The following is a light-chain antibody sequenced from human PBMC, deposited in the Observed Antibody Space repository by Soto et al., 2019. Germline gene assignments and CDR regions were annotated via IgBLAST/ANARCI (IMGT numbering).Light chain of an antibody. CDR2: GAS. J-gene: IGKJ1*01. Sequence: EIVMTQSPATLSLSAGERATLSCRASQSVSSYLAWYQQKPGQAPRLLIYGASTRATGIPARFSGSGSGTAFTLPISRLQSEDFAVYYCQQYDNWPPWTFGQGTKVDIK. CDR3: QQYDNWPPWT. CDR1: QSVSSY. V-gene: IGKV3-15*01.